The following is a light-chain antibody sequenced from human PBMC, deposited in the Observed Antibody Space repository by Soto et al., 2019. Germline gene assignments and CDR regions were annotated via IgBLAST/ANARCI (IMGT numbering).Light chain of an antibody. CDR3: KHYGNLPWT. CDR2: GST. J-gene: IGKJ1*01. CDR1: QSVGSTY. V-gene: IGKV3-20*01. Sequence: VLTQSPGTLSLSPGETATLSCRASQSVGSTYLGWYQQKPGQAHRLLIYGSTSRATGIPDRFSGSGSGTGFTLAISRLEPEDFAVYYCKHYGNLPWTFGQGTRVEIK.